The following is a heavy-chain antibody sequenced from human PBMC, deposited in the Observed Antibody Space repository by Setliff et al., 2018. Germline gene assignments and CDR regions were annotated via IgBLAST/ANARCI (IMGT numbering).Heavy chain of an antibody. J-gene: IGHJ4*02. CDR2: INSNGGTT. D-gene: IGHD2-21*01. CDR3: AKDLTQHNY. Sequence: GGSLRLSCAASGFTFSSYAMHWVRQAPGRGLEYVSAINSNGGTTYYADSVKGRFTVSRDNSKNTLYLQMGNLRAEDMAVYYCAKDLTQHNYWGQGTLVTVSS. CDR1: GFTFSSYA. V-gene: IGHV3-64*02.